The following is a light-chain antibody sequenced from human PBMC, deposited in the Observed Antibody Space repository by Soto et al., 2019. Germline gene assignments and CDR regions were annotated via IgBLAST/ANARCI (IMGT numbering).Light chain of an antibody. J-gene: IGKJ3*01. V-gene: IGKV3D-15*01. CDR1: QTVNNN. Sequence: IVMTQSPVTLSVSPGERATLSCRASQTVNNNLAWYQPRPGQAPRLLIYAASTRATGVPARFSGSGSGTEFTLTISSLQSADFAVYYCQQYNTWPPPSESVGPGTKVDVK. CDR3: QQYNTWPPPSES. CDR2: AAS.